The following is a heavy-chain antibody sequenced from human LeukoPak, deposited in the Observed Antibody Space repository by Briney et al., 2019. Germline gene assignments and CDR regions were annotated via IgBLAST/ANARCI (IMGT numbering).Heavy chain of an antibody. CDR3: ARLVLAAAGSWFDP. CDR1: GYTFTGYY. Sequence: ASVKVSCKASGYTFTGYYMHWVRQAPGQGLEWTGWINPNSGGTNYAQKFQGRVTMTRDTSISTAYMELSRLRSDDTAVYYCARLVLAAAGSWFDPWGQGTLVTVSS. J-gene: IGHJ5*02. D-gene: IGHD6-13*01. CDR2: INPNSGGT. V-gene: IGHV1-2*02.